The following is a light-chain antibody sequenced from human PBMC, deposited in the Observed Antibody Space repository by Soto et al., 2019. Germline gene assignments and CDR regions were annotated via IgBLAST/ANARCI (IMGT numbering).Light chain of an antibody. CDR1: QDIGNY. J-gene: IGKJ5*01. CDR2: DAS. CDR3: QQYETLPIT. Sequence: DIQLTQSQSSLSASVGERVSLTCQASQDIGNYLNWYQQIPGKAPKLLIFDASNLESGVPSRFSGSGSGTDFTFTISSLQPEDIATYYCQQYETLPITFGQGTRLEIK. V-gene: IGKV1-33*01.